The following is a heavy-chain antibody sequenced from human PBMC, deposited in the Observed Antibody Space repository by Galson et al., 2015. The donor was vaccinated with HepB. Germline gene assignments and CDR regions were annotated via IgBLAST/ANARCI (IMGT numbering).Heavy chain of an antibody. D-gene: IGHD3-3*01. Sequence: SLRLSCAASGFTFSSYAMSWVRQAPGKGLEWVSAISGSGGSTYYADSVKGRFTISRDNSKNTLYLQMNSLRAEDTAVYYCAKEMDYYDFWSGYWRSPCFDYWGQGTLVTVSS. CDR3: AKEMDYYDFWSGYWRSPCFDY. J-gene: IGHJ4*02. V-gene: IGHV3-23*01. CDR1: GFTFSSYA. CDR2: ISGSGGST.